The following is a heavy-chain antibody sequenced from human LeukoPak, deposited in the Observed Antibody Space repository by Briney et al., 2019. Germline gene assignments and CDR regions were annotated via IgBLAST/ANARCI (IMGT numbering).Heavy chain of an antibody. V-gene: IGHV1-69*06. CDR1: GGTFSSYA. CDR2: IIPIFGTA. CDR3: ARDNGEGDGYNSFFSGYYGMDV. J-gene: IGHJ6*02. D-gene: IGHD5-24*01. Sequence: SVKVSCKASGGTFSSYAVSWVRQAPGQGLEWMGGIIPIFGTANYAQKFQGRVTITADKSTSTAYMELSSLRSEDTAVYYCARDNGEGDGYNSFFSGYYGMDVWGQGTTVTVSS.